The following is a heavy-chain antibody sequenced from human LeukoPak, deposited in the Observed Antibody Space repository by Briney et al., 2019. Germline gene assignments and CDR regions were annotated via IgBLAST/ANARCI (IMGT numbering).Heavy chain of an antibody. Sequence: SETLSLTCAVYGGSFSGYYWSWIRQPPGKGLEWSGEINHSGRTNYNPSLKSRVTISVDTSKNQFSLKLSSVTAADTAVYYCARLVSAAGNYYYYYMDVWGKGTTVTVSS. V-gene: IGHV4-34*01. CDR3: ARLVSAAGNYYYYYMDV. CDR2: INHSGRT. D-gene: IGHD2-2*01. CDR1: GGSFSGYY. J-gene: IGHJ6*03.